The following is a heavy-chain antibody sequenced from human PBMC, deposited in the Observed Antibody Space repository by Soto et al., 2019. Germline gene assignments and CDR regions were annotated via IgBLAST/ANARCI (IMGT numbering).Heavy chain of an antibody. CDR2: ISGDNVNR. CDR1: GYNLCEYG. D-gene: IGHD6-13*01. J-gene: IGHJ6*02. Sequence: QVHLVQSGVEVKTPGASVKVSCTAHGYNLCEYGVSWLRQVPGQGFEWMGWISGDNVNRRSSQRFQDRLTMTTDTSTNTATMELRRLRLDDTALYFCGREGQQLAQEQYFQFNGVDVWGQGTSVTVSS. V-gene: IGHV1-18*01. CDR3: GREGQQLAQEQYFQFNGVDV.